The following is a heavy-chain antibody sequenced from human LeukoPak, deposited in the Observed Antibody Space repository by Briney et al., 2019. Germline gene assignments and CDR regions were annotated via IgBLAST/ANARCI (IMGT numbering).Heavy chain of an antibody. CDR3: AKWGDYVVLTGYYVSDF. D-gene: IGHD3-9*01. CDR2: ISGRSDNT. Sequence: GASLRLSCAASGFIFSNYAMYWVRQAPGKGLEWVSAISGRSDNTYYADSVKGRFTLSRDSSKNTLYLQMNSLRADDTAVYYCAKWGDYVVLTGYYVSDFWGQGTLVTVSS. CDR1: GFIFSNYA. J-gene: IGHJ4*02. V-gene: IGHV3-23*01.